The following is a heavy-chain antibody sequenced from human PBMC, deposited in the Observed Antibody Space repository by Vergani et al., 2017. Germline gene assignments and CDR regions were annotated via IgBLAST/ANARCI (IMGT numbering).Heavy chain of an antibody. CDR3: AREREMVRGVMSVWFDP. CDR2: INHNSGGT. D-gene: IGHD3-10*01. CDR1: GYTFTGYY. J-gene: IGHJ5*02. Sequence: QLQLVQSGAEVKKPGASVKVSCKASGYTFTGYYMHWVRQAPGQGLEWMGWINHNSGGTNYAQKFQGRVTMTRDTSISTDYMELSRLRSDDTAVYYWAREREMVRGVMSVWFDPWGQGTLVTVSS. V-gene: IGHV1-2*02.